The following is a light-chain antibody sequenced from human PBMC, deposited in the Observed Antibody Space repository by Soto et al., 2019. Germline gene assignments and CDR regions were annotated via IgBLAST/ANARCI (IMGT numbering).Light chain of an antibody. CDR1: QGISSF. Sequence: IQLTQSPSSLSAPVGDRVTITCRASQGISSFLAWYQQKPGKAPKLLIYGASTLQSGVPSRFSGSGSGTDSTLNSGTLRLEDFATYHYQELNSCPFVFGDGTNVY. CDR2: GAS. CDR3: QELNSCPFV. J-gene: IGKJ3*01. V-gene: IGKV1-9*01.